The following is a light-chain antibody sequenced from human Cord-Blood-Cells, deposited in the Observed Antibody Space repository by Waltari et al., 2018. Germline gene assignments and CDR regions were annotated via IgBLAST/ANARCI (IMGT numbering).Light chain of an antibody. CDR2: ASS. Sequence: DIQMTQSPSSLSASVGDRVTITCRASQSISSYLNWYQPKPGKAPKLLTYASSSLQSGVPSRFSGSGSGTDFTLTISSLQPEDFATYYCQQSYSTPRTFGPGTKVDIK. J-gene: IGKJ3*01. V-gene: IGKV1-39*01. CDR1: QSISSY. CDR3: QQSYSTPRT.